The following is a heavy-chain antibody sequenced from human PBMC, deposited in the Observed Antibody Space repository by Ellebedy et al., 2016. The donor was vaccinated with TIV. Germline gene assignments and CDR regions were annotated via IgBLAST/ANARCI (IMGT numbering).Heavy chain of an antibody. D-gene: IGHD5-12*01. CDR3: ARDPSGYDSTFDY. CDR2: INPNSGGT. Sequence: ASVKVSCKASGYTFTGYYMHWVRQAPGQGLEWMGWINPNSGGTNYAQKFQGRVTMTRDTSISTAYMELRSLRSDDTAVYYCARDPSGYDSTFDYWGQGTLVTVSS. J-gene: IGHJ4*02. CDR1: GYTFTGYY. V-gene: IGHV1-2*02.